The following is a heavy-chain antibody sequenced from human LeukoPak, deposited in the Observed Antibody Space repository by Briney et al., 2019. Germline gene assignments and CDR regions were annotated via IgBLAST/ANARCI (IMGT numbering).Heavy chain of an antibody. Sequence: GSSVKVSCKASGGTFSSYAISWVRQAPGQGLEWMGRIIPILGIANYAQKFQGRVTITADKSTSTAYMELSSLRSEDTAVYYCASFGGSSNNWFDPWGQGTLATVSS. J-gene: IGHJ5*02. CDR2: IIPILGIA. CDR3: ASFGGSSNNWFDP. V-gene: IGHV1-69*04. CDR1: GGTFSSYA. D-gene: IGHD2-15*01.